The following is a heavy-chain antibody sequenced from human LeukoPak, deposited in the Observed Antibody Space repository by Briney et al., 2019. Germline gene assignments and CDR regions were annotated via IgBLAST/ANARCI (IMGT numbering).Heavy chain of an antibody. CDR2: IYHSGRT. V-gene: IGHV4-38-2*02. CDR3: ARGGATFFL. D-gene: IGHD1-26*01. CDR1: GYSISSGYY. J-gene: IGHJ4*02. Sequence: SETRSLTCTVSGYSISSGYYWGWIRQPPGKGLEWIGSIYHSGRTFYNPSLKSRVTISVDTSKNQFSLKLTSVTAADTAVYYCARGGATFFLWGQGTLVTVSS.